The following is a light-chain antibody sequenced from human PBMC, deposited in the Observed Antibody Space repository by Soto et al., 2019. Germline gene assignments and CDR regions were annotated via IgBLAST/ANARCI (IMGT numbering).Light chain of an antibody. Sequence: QSALTQPPSASGSPGQSVTISCTGTSSDVGGYNFVSWYQQHPGKAPKLMIYEVSERPSGVPDRFSGSKSGNTASLTVSGLQAEDEADYYCSSYAGSNIVVFGGGPKLTAL. J-gene: IGLJ2*01. CDR2: EVS. CDR3: SSYAGSNIVV. CDR1: SSDVGGYNF. V-gene: IGLV2-8*01.